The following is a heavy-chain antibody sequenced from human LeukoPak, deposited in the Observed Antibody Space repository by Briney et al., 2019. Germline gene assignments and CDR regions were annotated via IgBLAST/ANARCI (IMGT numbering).Heavy chain of an antibody. V-gene: IGHV3-23*01. Sequence: GGSLRLSCAASGFTFSSYGMHWVRQAPGKGLEWVSAISGSGGSTYYADSVKGRFTISRDNAKNTLYLQMNSLRAEDTAVYYCARTIDKVDTAMVWVLDYWGQGTLVTVSS. CDR3: ARTIDKVDTAMVWVLDY. D-gene: IGHD5-18*01. CDR1: GFTFSSYG. J-gene: IGHJ4*02. CDR2: ISGSGGST.